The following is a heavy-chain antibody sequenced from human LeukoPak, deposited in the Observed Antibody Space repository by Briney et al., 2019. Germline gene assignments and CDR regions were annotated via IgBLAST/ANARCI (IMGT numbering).Heavy chain of an antibody. CDR3: AKPHFDD. V-gene: IGHV3-48*01. Sequence: GGSLRLSCAASGLTFSFYSMNWVRQAPGKGLEWVSYISSFSGTINYAESVKGRFTISRDNAKNSLYLQMNSLRADDTAVYYCAKPHFDDWGQGTLVTVSS. CDR1: GLTFSFYS. J-gene: IGHJ4*02. CDR2: ISSFSGTI.